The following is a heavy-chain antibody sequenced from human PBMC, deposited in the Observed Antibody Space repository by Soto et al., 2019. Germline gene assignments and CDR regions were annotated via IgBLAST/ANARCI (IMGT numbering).Heavy chain of an antibody. Sequence: GASVNVSCKASGCTFTSYGISWVRQAPGQGLEWMGWISAYNGNTNYAQKLQGRVTMTTDTSTSTAYMELRSLRSDDTAVYYCARGPGITIFGVVITPYGMDVWGQGTTVTVSS. CDR1: GCTFTSYG. D-gene: IGHD3-3*01. CDR3: ARGPGITIFGVVITPYGMDV. CDR2: ISAYNGNT. J-gene: IGHJ6*02. V-gene: IGHV1-18*01.